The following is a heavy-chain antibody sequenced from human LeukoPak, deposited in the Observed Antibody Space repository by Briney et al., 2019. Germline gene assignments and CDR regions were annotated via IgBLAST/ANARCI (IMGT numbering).Heavy chain of an antibody. CDR1: GGSFSGYY. CDR3: ARGSDTAAGLY. D-gene: IGHD6-13*01. J-gene: IGHJ4*02. V-gene: IGHV4-34*01. CDR2: INHSGST. Sequence: SETLSLTCAVYGGSFSGYYWRWIRQPPGKGLERIGEINHSGSTNYNPSLKSRVSISVDSSKNQFSLKVSSVTAADTAVYYCARGSDTAAGLYWGQGTLVTVSS.